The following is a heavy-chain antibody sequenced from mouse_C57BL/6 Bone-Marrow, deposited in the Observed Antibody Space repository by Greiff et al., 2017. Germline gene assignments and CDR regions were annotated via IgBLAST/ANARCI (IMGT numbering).Heavy chain of an antibody. CDR2: ISAGGSYT. Sequence: EVKLMESGGGLVKPGGSLKLSCAASGFTFSSYAMSWVRQTPEKRLEWVATISAGGSYTYYPDNVKGRFTISRDNAKNNLYLQMSHLKSEDTAMYYCARPRDYDVAWFAYWGQGTLVTVSA. CDR3: ARPRDYDVAWFAY. J-gene: IGHJ3*01. D-gene: IGHD2-4*01. CDR1: GFTFSSYA. V-gene: IGHV5-4*03.